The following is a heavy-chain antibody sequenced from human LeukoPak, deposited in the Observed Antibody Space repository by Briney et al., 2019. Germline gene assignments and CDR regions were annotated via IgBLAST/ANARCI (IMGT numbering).Heavy chain of an antibody. CDR3: ARDAVDTANAV. Sequence: GGSLRLSCAASGFTFTTYWMHWVHQAPGKGLVWVSHINSDGSITSYADSVKGRFTISRDNAKNTLYLQMNSLRAEDTAVYYCARDAVDTANAVWGQGTTVTVSS. CDR2: INSDGSIT. D-gene: IGHD5-18*01. V-gene: IGHV3-74*01. J-gene: IGHJ6*02. CDR1: GFTFTTYW.